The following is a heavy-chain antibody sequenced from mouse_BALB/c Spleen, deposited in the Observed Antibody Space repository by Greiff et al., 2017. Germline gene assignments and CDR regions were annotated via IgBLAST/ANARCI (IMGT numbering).Heavy chain of an antibody. Sequence: VQLQQSGAELVRSGASVKLSCTASGFNIKDYYMHWVKQRPEQGLEWIGWIDPENGDTEYAPKFQGKATMTADTSSNTAYLQLSSLTSEDTAVYYCNAGVRHGSYWGQGTLVTVSA. CDR2: IDPENGDT. J-gene: IGHJ3*01. CDR3: NAGVRHGSY. D-gene: IGHD2-14*01. CDR1: GFNIKDYY. V-gene: IGHV14-4*02.